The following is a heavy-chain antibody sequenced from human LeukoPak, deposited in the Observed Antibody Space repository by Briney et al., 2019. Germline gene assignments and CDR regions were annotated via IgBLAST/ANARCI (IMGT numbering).Heavy chain of an antibody. CDR2: ISADGGST. V-gene: IGHV3-43*02. J-gene: IGHJ4*02. CDR3: AKQQQVAYSYFDY. Sequence: SGGSLRLSCVASGLNFDDSAMHWVRQAPGKGLEWVSLISADGGSTFSADSVKGRFSISRDNSKNSLYLQMSSLRAEDTAVYYCAKQQQVAYSYFDYWGQGTLVTVSS. D-gene: IGHD6-13*01. CDR1: GLNFDDSA.